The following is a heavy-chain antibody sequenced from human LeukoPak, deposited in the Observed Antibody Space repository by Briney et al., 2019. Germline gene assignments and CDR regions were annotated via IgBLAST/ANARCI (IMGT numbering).Heavy chain of an antibody. D-gene: IGHD2-8*02. CDR3: ASKGPGARLASYYYHYGMDV. CDR2: IIPILGIA. J-gene: IGHJ6*02. V-gene: IGHV1-69*04. Sequence: ASVKVSCKASGGTFSSYAISWVRQAPGQGLEWMGRIIPILGIANYAQKFQGRVTITADKSTSTAYMELSSLRSEDTAVYYCASKGPGARLASYYYHYGMDVWGQGTTVTVSS. CDR1: GGTFSSYA.